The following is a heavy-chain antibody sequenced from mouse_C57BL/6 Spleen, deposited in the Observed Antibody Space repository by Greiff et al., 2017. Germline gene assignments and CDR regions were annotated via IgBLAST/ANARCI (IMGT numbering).Heavy chain of an antibody. J-gene: IGHJ2*01. CDR3: ARGDYGMD. CDR1: GYTFTSYW. V-gene: IGHV1-59*01. D-gene: IGHD1-1*01. CDR2: IDPSDSYT. Sequence: QVQLQQPGAELVRPGTSVKLSCKASGYTFTSYWMHWVKQRPGQGLEWIGVIDPSDSYTNYNQKFKGKATLTVDTSSSTAYMQRSSLTSEDSAVYYCARGDYGMDWGQGTTLTVSS.